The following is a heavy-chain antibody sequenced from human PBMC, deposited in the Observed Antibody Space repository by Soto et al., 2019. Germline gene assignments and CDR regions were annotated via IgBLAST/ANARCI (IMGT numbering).Heavy chain of an antibody. V-gene: IGHV3-23*01. CDR3: AKAEGDIVVVPAAMVFDY. J-gene: IGHJ4*02. CDR2: ISGSGGST. Sequence: EVQLLESGGGLVQPGGSLRLSCAASGFTFSSYAMSWVRQAPGKGLEWVSAISGSGGSTYYADSVKGRFTISRDNSKNTLYLEMNSLRAEDTAVYYCAKAEGDIVVVPAAMVFDYWGQGTLVTVSS. D-gene: IGHD2-2*01. CDR1: GFTFSSYA.